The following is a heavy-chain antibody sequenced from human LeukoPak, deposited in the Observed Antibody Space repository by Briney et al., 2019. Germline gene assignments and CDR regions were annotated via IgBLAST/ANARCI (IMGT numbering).Heavy chain of an antibody. D-gene: IGHD6-6*01. V-gene: IGHV3-48*01. CDR2: ITTTSSTM. Sequence: PGGSLRLSCAASGFTFTTYSMNWVRQAPGKGLEWVSYITTTSSTMYYADSVKGRFTISRDNAKNSLYLQMNSLRAEDTAVYYCTRDYSSSSGRAFDIWDQGTMVTVSS. J-gene: IGHJ3*02. CDR3: TRDYSSSSGRAFDI. CDR1: GFTFTTYS.